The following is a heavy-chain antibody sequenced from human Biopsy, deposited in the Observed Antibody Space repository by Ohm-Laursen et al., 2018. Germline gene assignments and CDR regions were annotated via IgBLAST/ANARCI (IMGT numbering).Heavy chain of an antibody. J-gene: IGHJ2*01. Sequence: SLRLSCSASGFTFGDYALHWVRHAPGKGLEWVSGISWNSGNIGYADSVKGRFTISRDNAKNSVYLQMNSLRAEDTAFYYCAKDLASGSGYYWYFDFWGRGTLVTVSS. CDR3: AKDLASGSGYYWYFDF. CDR2: ISWNSGNI. CDR1: GFTFGDYA. D-gene: IGHD3-22*01. V-gene: IGHV3-9*01.